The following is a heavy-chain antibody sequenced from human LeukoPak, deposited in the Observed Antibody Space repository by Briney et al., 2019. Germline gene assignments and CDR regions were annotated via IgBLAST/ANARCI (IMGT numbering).Heavy chain of an antibody. CDR3: AREETTVWPPYFDY. CDR2: ISSNGGST. Sequence: GGSLRLSCAASGFTFSSYAMHWVRQAPGKGLEYVSAISSNGGSTYYANSVKGRFTISRDNSKNTLYLQMGSLRAEDMAVYYCAREETTVWPPYFDYWGQGTLVTVSS. D-gene: IGHD4-11*01. V-gene: IGHV3-64*01. J-gene: IGHJ4*02. CDR1: GFTFSSYA.